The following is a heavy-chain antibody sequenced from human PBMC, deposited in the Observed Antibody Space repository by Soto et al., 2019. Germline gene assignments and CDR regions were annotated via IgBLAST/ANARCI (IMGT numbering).Heavy chain of an antibody. Sequence: QVQLMQSWAEVKKPGASVKVSCKASGDTFTYYYIHWVRQAPGQGLEWMGTVNPSGGHNTYEKHFLGRVTRTRDTATSTLYMELTSRTSEDTAVYYCARGGHVVVVTAAFDSWGQGTLVTVSS. D-gene: IGHD2-21*02. CDR1: GDTFTYYY. CDR2: VNPSGGHN. CDR3: ARGGHVVVVTAAFDS. V-gene: IGHV1-46*01. J-gene: IGHJ4*02.